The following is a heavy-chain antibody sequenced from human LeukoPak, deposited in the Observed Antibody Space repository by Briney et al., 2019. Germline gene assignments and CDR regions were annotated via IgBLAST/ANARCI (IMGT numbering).Heavy chain of an antibody. CDR2: ISGSGGTT. CDR1: GFTFSSYA. J-gene: IGHJ4*02. CDR3: AKDRGYISGSYFFDY. Sequence: GGSLRLSCAASGFTFSSYAMSWVRQAPGKGLEWVSAISGSGGTTYYADSVKGWFIISRDNSKNTLYLQMNSLRAEDTAVYYCAKDRGYISGSYFFDYWGQGTLVTVSS. D-gene: IGHD6-19*01. V-gene: IGHV3-23*01.